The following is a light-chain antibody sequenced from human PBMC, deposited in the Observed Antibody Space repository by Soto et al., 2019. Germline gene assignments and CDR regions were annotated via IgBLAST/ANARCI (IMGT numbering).Light chain of an antibody. J-gene: IGKJ4*01. V-gene: IGKV3-15*01. CDR1: QSVRSN. Sequence: EIVMTQSPAILSVSPGERATLFCRASQSVRSNFLAWYQHKPGQAPRLLIHGASTRATGVTARFSGSASETEFTLTISSLQSEDFAVYYCQQYSAWPLTFGGETTVEIK. CDR3: QQYSAWPLT. CDR2: GAS.